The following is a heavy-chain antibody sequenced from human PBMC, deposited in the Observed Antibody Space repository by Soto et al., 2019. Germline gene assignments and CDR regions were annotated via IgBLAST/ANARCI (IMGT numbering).Heavy chain of an antibody. V-gene: IGHV3-73*02. CDR3: TRLNTVTPFDY. CDR2: IRSKANSYAT. CDR1: GFTFSGSA. D-gene: IGHD4-17*01. Sequence: EVQLVESGGGLVQPGGSLKLSCAASGFTFSGSAMHWVRQASGKGLEWVGRIRSKANSYATAYAASVKGRFTISSDDSKNTAYRQMNSLKTEDTAVYYCTRLNTVTPFDYWGQGTLVTVSS. J-gene: IGHJ4*02.